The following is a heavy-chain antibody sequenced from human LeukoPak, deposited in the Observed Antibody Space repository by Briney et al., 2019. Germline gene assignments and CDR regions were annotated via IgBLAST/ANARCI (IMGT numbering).Heavy chain of an antibody. CDR1: GFTFSAYG. J-gene: IGHJ4*02. CDR3: AKGGAGSIFDY. V-gene: IGHV3-23*01. CDR2: ISSGGGST. Sequence: GGSLRLSCAASGFTFSAYGMSWVRQAPGKGLEWVSAISSGGGSTYYADSVKGRFTISRDNSKNTLYLQMNSQRAEDTAVYYCAKGGAGSIFDYWGQGTLVTVSS. D-gene: IGHD1-26*01.